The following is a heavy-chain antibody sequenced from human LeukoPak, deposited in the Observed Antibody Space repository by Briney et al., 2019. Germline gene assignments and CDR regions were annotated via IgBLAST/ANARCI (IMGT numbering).Heavy chain of an antibody. Sequence: SXKVSCKASGGTFSSYAISLVRQAPGQGLEWMGRIIPIFGTANYAQKFQGRVTITTDESTSTAYMELSSLRSEDTAVYYCARGLPSSGLVYWGQGTLVTVSS. CDR3: ARGLPSSGLVY. CDR1: GGTFSSYA. V-gene: IGHV1-69*05. CDR2: IIPIFGTA. D-gene: IGHD6-19*01. J-gene: IGHJ4*02.